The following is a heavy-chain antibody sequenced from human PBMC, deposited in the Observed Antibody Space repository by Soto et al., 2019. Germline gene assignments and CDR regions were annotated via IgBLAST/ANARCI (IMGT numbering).Heavy chain of an antibody. D-gene: IGHD3-22*01. Sequence: PGGSLRLSCAASGFTFSSYSMNWVRQAPGKGLEWVSYISSSSSTIYYADSVKGRFTISRDNAKNSLYLQMNSLRDEDTAVYYCARGPNRAFYYDSSGYYRSTAEYFQHWGQGTLVTVSS. CDR3: ARGPNRAFYYDSSGYYRSTAEYFQH. V-gene: IGHV3-48*02. CDR2: ISSSSSTI. J-gene: IGHJ1*01. CDR1: GFTFSSYS.